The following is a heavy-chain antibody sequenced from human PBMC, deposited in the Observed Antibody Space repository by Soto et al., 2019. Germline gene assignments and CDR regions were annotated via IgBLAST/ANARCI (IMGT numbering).Heavy chain of an antibody. CDR2: ISHDGNNK. CDR3: AKEQQVLGGLSILLDH. Sequence: GGSLRLSCAASGFTFNRHPLHWVRQAPGKGLEWVAVISHDGNNKYYADSVKGRFTISRDNSMNMLYLQMHGLRTEGTAVYYCAKEQQVLGGLSILLDHWGQGTLVTVSS. J-gene: IGHJ4*02. V-gene: IGHV3-30-3*01. CDR1: GFTFNRHP. D-gene: IGHD6-13*01.